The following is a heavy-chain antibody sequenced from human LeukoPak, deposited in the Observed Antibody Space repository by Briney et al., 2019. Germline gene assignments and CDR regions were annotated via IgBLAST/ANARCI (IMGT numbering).Heavy chain of an antibody. CDR2: ISNSGST. CDR3: ARHYWSDPFDY. CDR1: GASISSYY. Sequence: SETLSLTCSVSGASISSYYWSWMRQPPGKGLEWIGYISNSGSTNYNPSLKSRVTISVDTSKNQFSLNLNSMTAADTAVYFSARHYWSDPFDYWGQGTLVTVSS. D-gene: IGHD1-1*01. J-gene: IGHJ4*02. V-gene: IGHV4-59*08.